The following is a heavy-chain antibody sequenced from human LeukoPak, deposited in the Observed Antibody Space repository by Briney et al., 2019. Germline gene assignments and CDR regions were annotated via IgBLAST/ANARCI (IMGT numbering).Heavy chain of an antibody. CDR3: ARGANKLSYDYCWRGYCTGWYFDY. Sequence: PSETLSLTCAVYGGSFSSYYWSWIRQPPGKGLEWIGEINHSGSTNYNPSLKSRVTISVDTSKNQFSLKLSSVTAADTAVYYCARGANKLSYDYCWRGYCTGWYFDYWGQGTLVTVSS. D-gene: IGHD3-3*01. J-gene: IGHJ4*02. CDR1: GGSFSSYY. V-gene: IGHV4-34*01. CDR2: INHSGST.